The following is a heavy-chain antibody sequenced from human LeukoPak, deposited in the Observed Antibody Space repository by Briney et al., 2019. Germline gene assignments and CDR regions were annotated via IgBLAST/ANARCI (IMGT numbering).Heavy chain of an antibody. J-gene: IGHJ4*02. CDR1: GFTFNSYS. CDR3: ARDPPSRGTRYFDY. D-gene: IGHD3-16*01. CDR2: ISSTSSSI. Sequence: SGGSLRLFCAASGFTFNSYSMNWVRQAPGTGLAWVSSISSTSSSITYTDSVKGRFTISRDNANNSMYLQMDSLRAEDTAVYYCARDPPSRGTRYFDYWGQGTLVTVSS. V-gene: IGHV3-21*01.